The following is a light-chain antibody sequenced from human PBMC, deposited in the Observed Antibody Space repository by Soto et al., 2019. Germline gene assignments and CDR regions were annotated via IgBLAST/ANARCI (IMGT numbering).Light chain of an antibody. CDR3: PQYGSSPYT. Sequence: EIVLTQSPGTLSLSPGERATLSCRASQSVSTSYLAWYQLKPGQAPRLLIYGASSRATGIPDRFSGSGSGTDFTLTISRLEPEDSAVYYCPQYGSSPYTCGQGTKLEIK. J-gene: IGKJ2*01. V-gene: IGKV3-20*01. CDR1: QSVSTSY. CDR2: GAS.